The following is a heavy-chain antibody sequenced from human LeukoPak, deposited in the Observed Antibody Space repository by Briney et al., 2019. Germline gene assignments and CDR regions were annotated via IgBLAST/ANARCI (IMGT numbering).Heavy chain of an antibody. CDR2: IYYSGNT. D-gene: IGHD3-10*01. CDR1: GGSISSYY. CDR3: AKNYYGSRSYYNVGWFDP. Sequence: TSETLSLTCTVSGGSISSYYWSWIRQPPGKGLEWIGYIYYSGNTNYNPSLKSRVTISIDMSKNQFSLKLSSVTAADTAVYYCAKNYYGSRSYYNVGWFDPWGQGTLVTVSS. J-gene: IGHJ5*02. V-gene: IGHV4-59*01.